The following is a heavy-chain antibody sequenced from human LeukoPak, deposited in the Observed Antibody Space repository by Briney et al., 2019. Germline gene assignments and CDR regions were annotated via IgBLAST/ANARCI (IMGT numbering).Heavy chain of an antibody. CDR1: GGSISSGGYY. CDR2: IYYSGST. Sequence: SETLSLTCTVSGGSISSGGYYWSWLRQHPGKGLEWIGYIYYSGSTYYNPSLKSRVTISVDTSKNQFSLKLSSVTAADTAVYYCARGPSGGYDFWSGYYAEYWGQGTLVTVSS. V-gene: IGHV4-31*03. J-gene: IGHJ4*02. D-gene: IGHD3-3*01. CDR3: ARGPSGGYDFWSGYYAEY.